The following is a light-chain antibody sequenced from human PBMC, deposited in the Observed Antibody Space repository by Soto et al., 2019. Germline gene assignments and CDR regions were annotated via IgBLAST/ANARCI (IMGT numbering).Light chain of an antibody. CDR1: QGVRGSY. CDR2: GAS. J-gene: IGKJ1*01. Sequence: EIVWTQSPGTLSLSPGERATLSCSASQGVRGSYLAWYQQKPGQAPRLLIYGASSRATGIPNRFSGSESGTDFTLTISRLEPEDFAVYYCQHYGRSPRTFGQGTKVEIK. V-gene: IGKV3-20*01. CDR3: QHYGRSPRT.